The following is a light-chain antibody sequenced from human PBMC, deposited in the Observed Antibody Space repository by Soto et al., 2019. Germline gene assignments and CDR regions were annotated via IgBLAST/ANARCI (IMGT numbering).Light chain of an antibody. V-gene: IGKV1-39*01. J-gene: IGKJ4*01. CDR2: AAS. Sequence: DIQMTQSPSSLSASVGDRVTITCRASQSISSYLNWYQQKPGKAPKLLIYAASSLQSGVPSMFSGCGSGTTFTLAIIILQPEEFANYYCQQSYSTPPSFGGGTKLQIK. CDR1: QSISSY. CDR3: QQSYSTPPS.